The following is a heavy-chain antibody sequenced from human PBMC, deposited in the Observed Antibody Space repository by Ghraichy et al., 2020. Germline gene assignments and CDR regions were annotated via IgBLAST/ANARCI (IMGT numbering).Heavy chain of an antibody. CDR2: ISASGGST. Sequence: GGSLRLSCVASEFAFSSYSMSWVRQAPGKGLEWVSGISASGGSTYDADSVKGRFTISRDNSENTLYLEMNSLRADDTAVYYCARQLGSSTSCIDYWGQGTLVTVSS. V-gene: IGHV3-23*01. CDR1: EFAFSSYS. CDR3: ARQLGSSTSCIDY. D-gene: IGHD2-2*01. J-gene: IGHJ4*02.